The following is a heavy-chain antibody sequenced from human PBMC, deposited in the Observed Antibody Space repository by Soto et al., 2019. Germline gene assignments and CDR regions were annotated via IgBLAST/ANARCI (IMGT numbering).Heavy chain of an antibody. D-gene: IGHD5-12*01. CDR3: ARGVRGVRDY. CDR1: GFNFGNFG. Sequence: QVQLVESGGGVVQSGGSLRLTCVASGFNFGNFGMHWVRQAPGKGLEWVTVISNEENMKQDSVRGRFAIARDNSKNTLYLQLTSLRAEDTAIYYCARGVRGVRDYWGQGTLVTVSS. V-gene: IGHV3-30*12. CDR2: ISNEENMK. J-gene: IGHJ4*02.